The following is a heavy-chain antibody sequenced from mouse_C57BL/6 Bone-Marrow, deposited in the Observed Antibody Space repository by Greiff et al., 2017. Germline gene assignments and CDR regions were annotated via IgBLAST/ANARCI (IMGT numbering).Heavy chain of an antibody. D-gene: IGHD3-2*02. J-gene: IGHJ3*01. CDR1: GYTFTSYG. CDR2: IYPRSGNT. CDR3: AKDSSGYVWFAD. Sequence: VKLMESGAELARPGASVKLSCKASGYTFTSYGISWVKQRTGQGLEWIGEIYPRSGNTYYNEKFKGKATLTADKSSSTAYMELRSLTSEDSAVYFCAKDSSGYVWFADWGQGTLVTVSA. V-gene: IGHV1-81*01.